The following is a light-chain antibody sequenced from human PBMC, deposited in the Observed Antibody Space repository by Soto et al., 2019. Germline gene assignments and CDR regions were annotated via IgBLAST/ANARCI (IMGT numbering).Light chain of an antibody. CDR2: GAS. CDR1: QSVSSSY. Sequence: EIVLTQSPGTLSLSPGERDTLSCRASQSVSSSYLAWYQQKPGQAPTLLIYGASSRATGIPDRFSGSGSGTDFTLTISRLEPEDFAVYYCQQYGSSRTFGQGTKVDIK. V-gene: IGKV3-20*01. J-gene: IGKJ1*01. CDR3: QQYGSSRT.